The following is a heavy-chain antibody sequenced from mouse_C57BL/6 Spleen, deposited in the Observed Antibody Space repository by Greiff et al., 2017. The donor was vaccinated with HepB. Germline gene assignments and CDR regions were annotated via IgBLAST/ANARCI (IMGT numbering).Heavy chain of an antibody. J-gene: IGHJ4*01. D-gene: IGHD1-1*01. CDR2: ISGGGGNT. CDR3: ARPIATVGATEGAMDD. V-gene: IGHV5-9*01. Sequence: EVMLVESGGGLVKPGGSLKLSCAASGFTFSSYTMSWVRQTPEKRLEWVATISGGGGNTYYPDSVKGRFTISRDNAKNTLYLQMSSLRSEDTAVYYGARPIATVGATEGAMDDWGQGTSVTVSS. CDR1: GFTFSSYT.